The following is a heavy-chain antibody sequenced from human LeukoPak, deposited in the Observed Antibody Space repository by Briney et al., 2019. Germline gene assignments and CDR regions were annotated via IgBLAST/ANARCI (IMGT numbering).Heavy chain of an antibody. D-gene: IGHD3-22*01. CDR2: ISGGVGTT. J-gene: IGHJ3*02. CDR1: GFTFDDYG. V-gene: IGHV3-23*01. Sequence: GGSLRLSCAASGFTFDDYGMSWVRQAPGKGLEWVSGISGGVGTTYYVDSVKGRFTISRDNSKNTLFLQMNSLRAEDTAVYYCATKVVTDAFDIWGQGTMVTVSS. CDR3: ATKVVTDAFDI.